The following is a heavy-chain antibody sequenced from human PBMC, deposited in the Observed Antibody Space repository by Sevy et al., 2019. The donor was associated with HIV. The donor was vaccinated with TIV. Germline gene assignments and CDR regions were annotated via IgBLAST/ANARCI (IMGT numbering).Heavy chain of an antibody. CDR1: GYSISSGYY. CDR2: IYHSGRT. Sequence: SETLSLTCAVSGYSISSGYYWGWIRQPPGKGLEWIGSIYHSGRTYYNPSLKSRVTISVDTSKNQFSLKLSSVTAADTAVYYCARHSRGATGHVGVNWFDPWGQGTLVTVSS. J-gene: IGHJ5*02. CDR3: ARHSRGATGHVGVNWFDP. D-gene: IGHD1-26*01. V-gene: IGHV4-38-2*01.